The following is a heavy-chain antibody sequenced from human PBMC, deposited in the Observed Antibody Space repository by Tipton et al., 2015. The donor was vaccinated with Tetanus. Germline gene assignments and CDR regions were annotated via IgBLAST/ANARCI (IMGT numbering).Heavy chain of an antibody. V-gene: IGHV4-39*01. J-gene: IGHJ5*02. D-gene: IGHD3-10*01. CDR3: ARRLLQNWFDP. CDR2: IYYSGSS. Sequence: TLSLTCTVSGGSISGSSYYWGWIRQPPGKGLEWIGSIYYSGSSYYNPTLKSRVTISVDTSKNQFSLKLNSVTAADTAVYYCARRLLQNWFDPWGQGTLVTVSS. CDR1: GGSISGSSYY.